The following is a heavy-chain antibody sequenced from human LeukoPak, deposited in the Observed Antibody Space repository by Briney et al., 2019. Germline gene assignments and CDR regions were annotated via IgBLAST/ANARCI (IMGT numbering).Heavy chain of an antibody. CDR3: TRASLWFGELNWFDP. CDR1: GFTFGDYA. J-gene: IGHJ5*02. V-gene: IGHV3-49*03. Sequence: GGSLRLSCTASGFTFGDYAMSWFRQAPGKGLEWVGFIRSKAYGWTTEYAASVKGRFTISRDDSKSIAYLQMNSLRTEDTAVYYCTRASLWFGELNWFDPWGQGTLVTVSS. CDR2: IRSKAYGWTT. D-gene: IGHD3-10*01.